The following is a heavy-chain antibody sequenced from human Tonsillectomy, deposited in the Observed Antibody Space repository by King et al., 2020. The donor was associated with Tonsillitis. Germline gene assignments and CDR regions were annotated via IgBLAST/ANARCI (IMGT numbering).Heavy chain of an antibody. J-gene: IGHJ6*02. Sequence: QLQESGPGLVKPSETLSLTCTVSGGSVSSGSYYWSWIRQPPGKGLEWIGYIYYSGSTNNNPSLKSRVTISVDTSKNQFSLKLSSVTAADTAVYYCARGSSVVKNGMDVWGQGTTVTVSS. D-gene: IGHD4-23*01. V-gene: IGHV4-61*01. CDR2: IYYSGST. CDR3: ARGSSVVKNGMDV. CDR1: GGSVSSGSYY.